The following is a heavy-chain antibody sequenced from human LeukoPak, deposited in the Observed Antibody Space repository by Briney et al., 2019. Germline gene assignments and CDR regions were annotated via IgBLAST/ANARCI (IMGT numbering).Heavy chain of an antibody. D-gene: IGHD3-10*01. CDR1: EFTFSTYA. CDR3: ARDSMVRGATGPFFDY. V-gene: IGHV3-30-3*01. CDR2: ISYDGTNK. Sequence: PGGSLRLSCAASEFTFSTYAMHWLRQAPDKGLEWVTVISYDGTNKYYADSVKGRFTISRDNSKSMVYLQMNSLRAEDTAVYYCARDSMVRGATGPFFDYWGQGTLVTVSS. J-gene: IGHJ4*02.